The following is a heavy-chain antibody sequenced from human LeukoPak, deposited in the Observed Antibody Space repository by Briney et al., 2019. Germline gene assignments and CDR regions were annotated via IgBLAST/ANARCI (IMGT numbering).Heavy chain of an antibody. Sequence: GGSLRLSCAASGFTFSSYGMSWVRQAPGKGLEWVSGINWNGGSTSYADSVKGRFTISRDNAKNSLYLQMNSLRAEDTAFYYCARDKAAAGTLFDYWGQGALVTVSS. CDR2: INWNGGST. V-gene: IGHV3-20*04. D-gene: IGHD6-13*01. CDR3: ARDKAAAGTLFDY. J-gene: IGHJ4*02. CDR1: GFTFSSYG.